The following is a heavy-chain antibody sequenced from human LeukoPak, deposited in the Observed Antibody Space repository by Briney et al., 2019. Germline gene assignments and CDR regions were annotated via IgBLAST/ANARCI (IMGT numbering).Heavy chain of an antibody. CDR1: GDSVSSNSAA. Sequence: SHTLSLTCAISGDSVSSNSAAWNRIRQSPSRGLEWLGRTYYRSNWYTDYALSMKSRITINPDSSKNQFSLQLNSVTPEDTAVYYCAREGKDAFDIWGQGTMVIVSS. V-gene: IGHV6-1*01. D-gene: IGHD3-10*01. CDR3: AREGKDAFDI. CDR2: TYYRSNWYT. J-gene: IGHJ3*02.